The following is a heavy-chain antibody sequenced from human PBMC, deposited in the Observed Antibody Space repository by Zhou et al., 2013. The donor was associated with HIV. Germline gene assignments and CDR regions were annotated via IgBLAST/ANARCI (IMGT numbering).Heavy chain of an antibody. CDR2: VHPSGGGT. D-gene: IGHD7-27*01. CDR1: GYMFTNYY. J-gene: IGHJ6*02. Sequence: QVQLVQSGAEVKNIGASVKVSCKTSGYMFTNYYMYWVRQAPGQGLEWVGVVHPSGGGTRHAQKFQGRVTMTRDTSTSTVYMELSSLRFEDTAVYYCARGLGWGFGSDYYYGMDVWGQGTTVTVSS. CDR3: ARGLGWGFGSDYYYGMDV. V-gene: IGHV1-46*01.